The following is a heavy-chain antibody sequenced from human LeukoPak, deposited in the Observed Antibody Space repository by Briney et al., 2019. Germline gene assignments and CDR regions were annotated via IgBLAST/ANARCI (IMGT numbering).Heavy chain of an antibody. Sequence: GGSLRHSCAASGVTFSSYSKNWVRQAPGKGLEWVSSISSSSSYIYYADSVKGRCTISRDNSKNTLYLQMNSLRAEDTAVYYCARRSLVVAATLGAFDIWGQGTMVTVSS. V-gene: IGHV3-21*04. J-gene: IGHJ3*02. CDR3: ARRSLVVAATLGAFDI. CDR2: ISSSSSYI. CDR1: GVTFSSYS. D-gene: IGHD2-15*01.